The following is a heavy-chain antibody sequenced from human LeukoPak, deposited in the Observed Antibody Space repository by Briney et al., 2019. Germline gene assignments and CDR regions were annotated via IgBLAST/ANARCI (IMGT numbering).Heavy chain of an antibody. CDR3: ARDSSSFLYYYYYYGMDV. V-gene: IGHV3-21*01. D-gene: IGHD6-13*01. CDR1: GFTFSSYA. Sequence: GGSLRLSCAASGFTFSSYAMHWVRQAPGKGLEWVSSISSSSSYIYYADSVKGRFTISRDNAKNSLYLQMNSLRAEDTAVYYCARDSSSFLYYYYYYGMDVWGQGTTVTVSS. J-gene: IGHJ6*02. CDR2: ISSSSSYI.